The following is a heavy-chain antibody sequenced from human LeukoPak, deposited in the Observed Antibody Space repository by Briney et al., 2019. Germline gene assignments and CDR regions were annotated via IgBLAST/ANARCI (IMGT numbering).Heavy chain of an antibody. CDR3: ASTIEYTSNWYWAFDI. J-gene: IGHJ3*02. Sequence: SETLSLTCTVSGGSISSYYWSWTRQPPGRGLEWIGYIYYSGNTNYDPSLKSRVTISVDTFKNQFSLKLSSVTAADTAVYYCASTIEYTSNWYWAFDIWGQGTMVTVSS. CDR2: IYYSGNT. V-gene: IGHV4-59*08. D-gene: IGHD6-13*01. CDR1: GGSISSYY.